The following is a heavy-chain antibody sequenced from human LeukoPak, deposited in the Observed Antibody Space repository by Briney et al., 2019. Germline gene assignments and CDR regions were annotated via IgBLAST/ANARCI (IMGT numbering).Heavy chain of an antibody. CDR1: GYTFTSYA. CDR3: ARLHSSVKSAIDY. V-gene: IGHV1-3*01. CDR2: INAGNGNT. D-gene: IGHD6-19*01. J-gene: IGHJ4*02. Sequence: ASVKVSCTASGYTFTSYAMHWVRQAPGQRLEWMGWINAGNGNTKYSQKFQGRVTITRETSASTAYMELSSLRSEDTAVYYCARLHSSVKSAIDYWGQGTLVTVSS.